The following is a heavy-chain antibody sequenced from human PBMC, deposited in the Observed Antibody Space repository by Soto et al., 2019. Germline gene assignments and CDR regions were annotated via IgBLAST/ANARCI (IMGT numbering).Heavy chain of an antibody. CDR2: IYWDGDE. J-gene: IGHJ4*02. CDR1: GFSLSTPDVG. V-gene: IGHV2-5*02. Sequence: QITLKESGPTLVKPTQTLSLTCAFSGFSLSTPDVGVDWIRQPPGKALEWVALIYWDGDERYSPSLKTSLTITKDTSKNQVVLTITNVDHVDTGTYYFAHSNYYVSWYFGYWGKGALVTVFS. CDR3: AHSNYYVSWYFGY. D-gene: IGHD3-10*02.